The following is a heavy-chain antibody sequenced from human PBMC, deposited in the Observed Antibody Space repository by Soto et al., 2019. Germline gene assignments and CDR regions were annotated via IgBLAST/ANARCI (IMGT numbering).Heavy chain of an antibody. D-gene: IGHD2-21*01. CDR3: AKDRAYCGVDCASYSSYYYTDL. CDR2: ISGSGGST. CDR1: GFTFSSYA. J-gene: IGHJ6*03. Sequence: GGSRRLSCAAYGFTFSSYAMSWVRQAPGEGLEWVSAISGSGGSTDYADSVKGRFTISRDNSKNTLYLHMNSRRAEDTAVYYCAKDRAYCGVDCASYSSYYYTDLWGKGTTVTVSS. V-gene: IGHV3-23*01.